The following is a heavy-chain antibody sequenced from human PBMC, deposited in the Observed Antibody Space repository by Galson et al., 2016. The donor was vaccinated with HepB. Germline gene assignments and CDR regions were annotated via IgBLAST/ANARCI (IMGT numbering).Heavy chain of an antibody. CDR1: GNSISATTHY. D-gene: IGHD1-26*01. Sequence: ETLSLTCSVSGNSISATTHYWGWIRQPPGGGLEWIASVYHSGTTYYNPAVESRLTISVDTSKNQVFLQLTSVTAADMAVYYCAALPGGSYDYEDWGQGILVTVSS. CDR3: AALPGGSYDYED. V-gene: IGHV4-39*01. CDR2: VYHSGTT. J-gene: IGHJ4*02.